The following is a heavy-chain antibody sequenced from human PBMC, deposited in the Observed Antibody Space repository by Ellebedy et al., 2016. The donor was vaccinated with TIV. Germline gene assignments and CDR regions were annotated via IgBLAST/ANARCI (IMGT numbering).Heavy chain of an antibody. V-gene: IGHV4-59*12. CDR1: GGSFSGYY. Sequence: SETLSLTXAVYGGSFSGYYWSWIRQPPGKGLEWIGYIYYSGSTNYNPSLKSRVTISVDTSTNQFSLKLSSVTAADTAVYYCAREGGDYNFDYWGQGTLVTVSS. J-gene: IGHJ4*02. CDR3: AREGGDYNFDY. D-gene: IGHD4-17*01. CDR2: IYYSGST.